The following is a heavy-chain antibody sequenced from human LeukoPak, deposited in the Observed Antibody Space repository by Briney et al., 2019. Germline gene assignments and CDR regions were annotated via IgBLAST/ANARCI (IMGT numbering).Heavy chain of an antibody. D-gene: IGHD6-6*01. V-gene: IGHV3-7*01. CDR2: IKQDGSEK. CDR3: ASGSSSNWFDP. J-gene: IGHJ5*02. Sequence: GGSLRLSCAASGFTFSSYWMSWVRQAPGNGLEWVANIKQDGSEKYYVDSVKGRFTISRDNAKNSLYLQMNSLRAEDTAVYYCASGSSSNWFDPWGQGTLVTVSS. CDR1: GFTFSSYW.